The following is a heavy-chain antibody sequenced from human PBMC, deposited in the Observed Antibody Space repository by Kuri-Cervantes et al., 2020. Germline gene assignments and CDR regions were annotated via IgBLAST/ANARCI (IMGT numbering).Heavy chain of an antibody. V-gene: IGHV3-30*03. D-gene: IGHD1-1*01. Sequence: GGSLRLSCAASGFTFSGYGMIWVRQAPGKGLEYVSFISYDGNSPFYADSVKGRFTVSRDNAQNSVSLQMNSLRAEDTAIYYCAREYNFDFSSWGHGNLVTVSS. CDR3: AREYNFDFSS. J-gene: IGHJ5*01. CDR1: GFTFSGYG. CDR2: ISYDGNSP.